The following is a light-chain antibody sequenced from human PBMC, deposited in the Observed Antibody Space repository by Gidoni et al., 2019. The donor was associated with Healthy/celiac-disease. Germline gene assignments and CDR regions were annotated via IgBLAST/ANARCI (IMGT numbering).Light chain of an antibody. V-gene: IGKV1-39*01. CDR1: QSISSY. Sequence: DMQMTQSPSPLSASVGDTVTIPCRARQSISSYLNWYQQKPGKAPKLLIYAASSLQSGVPSRFSGSGSGTDFTLTISSLQPEDFAIYYCQQSYSIPRTFXQXTKVXIK. J-gene: IGKJ1*01. CDR2: AAS. CDR3: QQSYSIPRT.